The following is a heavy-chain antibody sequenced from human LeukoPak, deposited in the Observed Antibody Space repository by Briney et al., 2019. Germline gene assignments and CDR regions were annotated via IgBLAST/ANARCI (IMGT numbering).Heavy chain of an antibody. CDR3: VRGKKSSGWDDSFDI. D-gene: IGHD6-19*01. J-gene: IGHJ3*02. CDR1: GGSISSYY. CDR2: IYTSGST. Sequence: PSETLSLTCTVSGGSISSYYWSWIRQPAGKGLEWIGRIYTSGSTNYNPSLKSRVTMSVDTSKNQFSLKLSSVTAADTAVYYCVRGKKSSGWDDSFDIWGQGTMVTVSS. V-gene: IGHV4-4*07.